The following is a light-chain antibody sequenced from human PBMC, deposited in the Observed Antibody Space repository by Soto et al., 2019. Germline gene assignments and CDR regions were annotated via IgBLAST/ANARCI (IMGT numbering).Light chain of an antibody. CDR1: QSVGSF. V-gene: IGKV3-11*01. Sequence: PGERATLSCRASQSVGSFLAWYQQKSGQTPRLLIYDASNRAPGIPARFSGSGSGTDFTLTISSLEPEDFAVYYCQHRSNWLGTFGPGTKVDLK. CDR2: DAS. J-gene: IGKJ3*01. CDR3: QHRSNWLGT.